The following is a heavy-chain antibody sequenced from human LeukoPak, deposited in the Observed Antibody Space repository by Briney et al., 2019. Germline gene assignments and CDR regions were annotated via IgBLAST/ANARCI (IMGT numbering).Heavy chain of an antibody. Sequence: SETLSLTCTVSGASISNSAYHWGWIRQPPGKGLEWIGSINYGGGTHYNPSLKSRVTISADKSKNQSSLKLSSVTAADTAVYYCARLSFDYWGQGTLVTVSS. CDR2: INYGGGT. V-gene: IGHV4-39*01. CDR3: ARLSFDY. CDR1: GASISNSAYH. J-gene: IGHJ4*02.